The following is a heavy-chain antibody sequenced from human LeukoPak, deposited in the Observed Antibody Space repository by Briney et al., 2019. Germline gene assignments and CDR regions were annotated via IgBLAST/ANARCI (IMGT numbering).Heavy chain of an antibody. CDR1: GGSFSDFH. CDR3: ARRGNWANYHHYYYMDV. Sequence: SETLSLTCAVYGGSFSDFHWNWIRQPPGKGLEWIGEINHGGTSTNYNPSLKSRVTISVDTSKNQFSLKLTSVSAADTAVYYCARRGNWANYHHYYYMDVWGKGTTVTISS. J-gene: IGHJ6*03. V-gene: IGHV4-34*01. CDR2: INHGGTST. D-gene: IGHD7-27*01.